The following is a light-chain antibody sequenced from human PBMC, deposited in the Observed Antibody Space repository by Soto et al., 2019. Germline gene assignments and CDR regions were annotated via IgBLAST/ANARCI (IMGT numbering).Light chain of an antibody. CDR3: QQLHTYPYT. J-gene: IGKJ2*01. CDR2: AAS. CDR1: QGISSF. Sequence: DIQLTQSPSFLSASVGDRVTITCRASQGISSFLAWYQQKPGATPKLLIYAASTLQSGVPSRFSGSGSGTDFTLTITSLQPEDFATYYCQQLHTYPYTFGQGTKLEIK. V-gene: IGKV1-9*01.